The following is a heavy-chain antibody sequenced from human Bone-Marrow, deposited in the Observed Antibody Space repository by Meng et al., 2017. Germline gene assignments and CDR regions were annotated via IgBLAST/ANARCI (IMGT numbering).Heavy chain of an antibody. CDR1: GFSFSNFA. V-gene: IGHV3-30*04. CDR2: ISHDGTKT. CDR3: ARIYYYDSSGYPFPFDY. Sequence: GESLKISCAASGFSFSNFAMHWVRQAPGKGLEWVAVISHDGTKTYYEDSVKGRFTISRDKSKSTLYLQMSSLKADDTAVYYCARIYYYDSSGYPFPFDYWGQGTLVTVSS. D-gene: IGHD3-22*01. J-gene: IGHJ4*02.